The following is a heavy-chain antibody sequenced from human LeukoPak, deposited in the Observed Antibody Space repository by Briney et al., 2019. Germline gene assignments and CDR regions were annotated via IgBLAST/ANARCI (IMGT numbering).Heavy chain of an antibody. J-gene: IGHJ4*02. V-gene: IGHV3-30*18. D-gene: IGHD6-6*01. Sequence: GGSLRLSCAASGFTFSSYGMHWVRQAPGKGLEWVAVISYDESNRYYADSVKGRFTISRDNSKNTLYLQMNSLRAEDAAVYYCAKDFEYSSSYFDYWGQGTLVTVSS. CDR3: AKDFEYSSSYFDY. CDR2: ISYDESNR. CDR1: GFTFSSYG.